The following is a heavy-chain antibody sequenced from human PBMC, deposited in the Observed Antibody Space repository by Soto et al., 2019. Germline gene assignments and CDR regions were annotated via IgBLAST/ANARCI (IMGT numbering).Heavy chain of an antibody. CDR3: ARDVTGSYSYYYYYYAMDV. D-gene: IGHD1-26*01. CDR1: GFTFSSYS. CDR2: ISTSSSAI. Sequence: EVQLVESGGGLVQPGGSLRLSCAASGFTFSSYSMNWVRQAPGKGLEWVSYISTSSSAIYYADSVKGRFTISRDNAKNSLYLQMNSLRDEDTAVYYCARDVTGSYSYYYYYYAMDVGGQWTTVTVSS. V-gene: IGHV3-48*02. J-gene: IGHJ6*02.